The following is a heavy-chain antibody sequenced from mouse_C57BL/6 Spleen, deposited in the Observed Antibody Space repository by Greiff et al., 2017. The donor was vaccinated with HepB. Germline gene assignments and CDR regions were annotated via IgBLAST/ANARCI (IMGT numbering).Heavy chain of an antibody. CDR3: TTWGDSGFAY. CDR1: GFNIKDDY. D-gene: IGHD3-1*01. J-gene: IGHJ3*01. V-gene: IGHV14-4*01. CDR2: IDPENGDT. Sequence: VQLKQSGAELVRPGASVKLSCTASGFNIKDDYMHWVKQRPEQGLEWIGWIDPENGDTEYASKFQGKATITADTSSNTAYLQLSSLTSEDTAVYYCTTWGDSGFAYWGQGTLVTVSA.